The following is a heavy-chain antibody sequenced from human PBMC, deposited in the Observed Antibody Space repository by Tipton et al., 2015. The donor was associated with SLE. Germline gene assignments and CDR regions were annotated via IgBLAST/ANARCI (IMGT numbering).Heavy chain of an antibody. Sequence: TLSLTCTVSGASISSHYRSWIRQPPGKGLEWIGYIYYSGSTYYNPSLKSRVTISVDTSKNQFSLKLSSVTAADTAVYYCASRGYSGYLVDYWGQGTLVTVSS. V-gene: IGHV4-59*11. J-gene: IGHJ4*02. CDR1: GASISSHY. D-gene: IGHD5-12*01. CDR2: IYYSGST. CDR3: ASRGYSGYLVDY.